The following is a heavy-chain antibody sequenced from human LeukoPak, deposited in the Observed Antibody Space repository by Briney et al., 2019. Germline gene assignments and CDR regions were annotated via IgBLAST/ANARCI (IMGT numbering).Heavy chain of an antibody. V-gene: IGHV1-2*02. CDR3: ARARIVGATTPDY. Sequence: ASVKVSCKASGYTFSGDYMHWVRQAPGQGLEWMGWINPNSGGTNYAQKFQGRVTMTRDTSISTAYMELSRLRSDDTAVYYCARARIVGATTPDYWGQGTLVTVSS. J-gene: IGHJ4*02. CDR1: GYTFSGDY. D-gene: IGHD1-26*01. CDR2: INPNSGGT.